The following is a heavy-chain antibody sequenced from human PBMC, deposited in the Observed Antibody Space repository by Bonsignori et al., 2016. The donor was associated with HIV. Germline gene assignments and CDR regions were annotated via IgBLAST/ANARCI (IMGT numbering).Heavy chain of an antibody. V-gene: IGHV4-34*01. CDR1: GGSFSGYY. J-gene: IGHJ4*02. CDR3: ARGPVGTMVRGVLDY. CDR2: INHSGST. D-gene: IGHD3-10*01. Sequence: SETLSLTCAVYGGSFSGYYWSWIRQPPGKGLEWIGEINHSGSTNYNPSLKSRVTISVDTSKNQFSLKLSSVTAADTAVYYCARGPVGTMVRGVLDYWGQGTLVTVSS.